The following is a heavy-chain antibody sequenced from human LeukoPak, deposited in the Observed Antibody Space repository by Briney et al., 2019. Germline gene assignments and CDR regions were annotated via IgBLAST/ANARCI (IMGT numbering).Heavy chain of an antibody. CDR1: GGSFSGYY. D-gene: IGHD3-22*01. CDR2: IYYSGNT. CDR3: ARGPQYSRGYYPRDY. V-gene: IGHV4-34*01. J-gene: IGHJ4*02. Sequence: PSETLSLTCAVYGGSFSGYYWSWIRQPPGKRLEWIGEIYYSGNTNYNPSLKSRVTISVDTSKNQFSLKLTSVTAADTAVYYCARGPQYSRGYYPRDYWGQGTLVTVSS.